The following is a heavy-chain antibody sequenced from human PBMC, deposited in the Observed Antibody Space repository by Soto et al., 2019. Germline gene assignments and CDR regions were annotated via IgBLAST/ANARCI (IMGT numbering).Heavy chain of an antibody. CDR2: ISSNGGST. V-gene: IGHV3-64D*08. J-gene: IGHJ6*02. D-gene: IGHD6-13*01. CDR3: VKERQQLVFYYYYYGMDV. CDR1: GFTFSSYA. Sequence: HPGGSLRLSCSASGFTFSSYAMHWVRQAPGKGLEYVSAISSNGGSTYYADSVKGRFTISRDNSKNTLYLQMSSLRAEDTAVYYCVKERQQLVFYYYYYGMDVWGQGTTVTVSS.